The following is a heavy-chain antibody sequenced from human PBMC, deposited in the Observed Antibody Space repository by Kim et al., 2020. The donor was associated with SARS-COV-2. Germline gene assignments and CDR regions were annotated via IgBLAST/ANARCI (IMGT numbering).Heavy chain of an antibody. CDR3: ARDFTSIGSY. Sequence: YIYYADSVRGRFTIARDNARDSVFLQMNRLRAEDTAVYFCARDFTSIGSYWGQGRSVTVSS. CDR2: YI. V-gene: IGHV3-21*01. J-gene: IGHJ4*02.